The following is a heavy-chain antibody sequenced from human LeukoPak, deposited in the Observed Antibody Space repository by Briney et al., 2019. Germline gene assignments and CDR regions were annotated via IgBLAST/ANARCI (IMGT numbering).Heavy chain of an antibody. V-gene: IGHV3-64*01. J-gene: IGHJ4*02. CDR2: YSSNGDST. CDR1: GFTFSSCA. Sequence: GGSLRLSCAPSGFTFSSCAMHWARQAPGKGLEYVSRYSSNGDSTYYAKSVKGRFTISRDNSKTTLYLQMGSPRAADMAVYYCARGGYYDFWSGTFDYWGQGALVTLSS. CDR3: ARGGYYDFWSGTFDY. D-gene: IGHD3-3*01.